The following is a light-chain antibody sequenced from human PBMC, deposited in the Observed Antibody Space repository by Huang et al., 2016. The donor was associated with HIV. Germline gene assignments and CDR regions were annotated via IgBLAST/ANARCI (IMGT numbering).Light chain of an antibody. CDR3: QQRSNWPLT. J-gene: IGKJ4*01. V-gene: IGKV3-11*01. CDR1: QIVSNY. CDR2: DAS. Sequence: EIVLTQSPATLSLSPGERATLPCRASQIVSNYLAWYQQKPGQAPRRLLYDASNRATVIPARFSGSGSGTDFTLTISSLEPEDFAVYYCQQRSNWPLTFGGGTKVEIK.